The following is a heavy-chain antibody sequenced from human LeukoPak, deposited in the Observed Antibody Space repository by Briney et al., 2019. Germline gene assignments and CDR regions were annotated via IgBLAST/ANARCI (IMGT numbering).Heavy chain of an antibody. J-gene: IGHJ4*02. D-gene: IGHD3-10*01. CDR3: ARDHPNDERWFGELSHHFDY. CDR2: IYYSGST. V-gene: IGHV4-39*02. Sequence: SETLSLTCTVSGGSISSSSYYWGWIRQLPGKGLEWIGSIYYSGSTYYNPSLKSRVTISVDTSKNQFSLKLSSVTAADTAVYYCARDHPNDERWFGELSHHFDYWGQGTLVTVSS. CDR1: GGSISSSSYY.